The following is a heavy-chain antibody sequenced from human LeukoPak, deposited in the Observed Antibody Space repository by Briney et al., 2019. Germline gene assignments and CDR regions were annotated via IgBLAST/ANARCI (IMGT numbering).Heavy chain of an antibody. V-gene: IGHV3-23*01. J-gene: IGHJ4*02. D-gene: IGHD1-26*01. Sequence: PGGSLRLSCAASGFTFSSYAMTWVRQAPGKGLEWVSAISSTGAATYYADSVKGRFTISRDNSKNTLYLQMNSLRAEDTAVYYCAKDPYSGSYTNFDYWGQGTLVTVSS. CDR3: AKDPYSGSYTNFDY. CDR2: ISSTGAAT. CDR1: GFTFSSYA.